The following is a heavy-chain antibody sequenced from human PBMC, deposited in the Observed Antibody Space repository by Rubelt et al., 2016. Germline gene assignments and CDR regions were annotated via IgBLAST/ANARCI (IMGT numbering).Heavy chain of an antibody. D-gene: IGHD1-1*01. J-gene: IGHJ4*02. V-gene: IGHV1-3*01. Sequence: QVQLVQSGAEVKKPGASVKVSCKASGYTFTSYAMHWVRQAPGQRLEWMGWINAGNGNTKFSRKLWGRATITRDTSASTVYMELSSLRSEDTAVYYCAREYTWNDRGRFDYWGQGTLVTVSS. CDR2: INAGNGNT. CDR1: GYTFTSYA. CDR3: AREYTWNDRGRFDY.